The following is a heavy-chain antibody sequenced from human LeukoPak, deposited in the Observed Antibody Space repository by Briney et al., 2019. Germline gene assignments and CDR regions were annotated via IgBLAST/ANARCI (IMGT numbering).Heavy chain of an antibody. V-gene: IGHV3-7*01. CDR1: GFTFSSYW. J-gene: IGHJ4*02. CDR3: ARGADDFWSGYPDY. D-gene: IGHD3-3*01. CDR2: INKDGSEK. Sequence: PGGSLRLSCAASGFTFSSYWMSWVRQAPGKGLEWVANINKDGSEKYYVDSVKGRFTISRDNAKNSLYLQMNSLRAEDTAVYYCARGADDFWSGYPDYWGQGTLVTVSS.